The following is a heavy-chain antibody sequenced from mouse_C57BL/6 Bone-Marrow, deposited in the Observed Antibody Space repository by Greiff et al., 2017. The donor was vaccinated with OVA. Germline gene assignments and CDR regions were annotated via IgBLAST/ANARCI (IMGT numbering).Heavy chain of an antibody. CDR1: GYTFTSYG. CDR2: IYPRSGNT. Sequence: VQLQQSGAELARPGASVKLSCKASGYTFTSYGISWVKQRTGQGLEWIGEIYPRSGNTYYNEKFKGKATLTADKSSSTAYMELRSLTSEDSAVYVCARNDYALYYYAMDYWGQGTSVTVSS. V-gene: IGHV1-81*01. D-gene: IGHD2-4*01. J-gene: IGHJ4*01. CDR3: ARNDYALYYYAMDY.